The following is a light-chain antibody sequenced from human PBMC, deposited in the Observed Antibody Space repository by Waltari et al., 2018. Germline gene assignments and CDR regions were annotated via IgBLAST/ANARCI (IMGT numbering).Light chain of an antibody. V-gene: IGKV4-1*01. CDR1: QSVLYSSNDKNY. J-gene: IGKJ1*01. CDR3: QQYYSIPPT. Sequence: DIVMTQSPDSLAVSLGERATINCKSSQSVLYSSNDKNYLAWYQQKPGQPPKLLIYWASTRESGVPDRFSGSGSATEFTLTISSLQAEDVAVYYCQQYYSIPPTFGQGTKVEIK. CDR2: WAS.